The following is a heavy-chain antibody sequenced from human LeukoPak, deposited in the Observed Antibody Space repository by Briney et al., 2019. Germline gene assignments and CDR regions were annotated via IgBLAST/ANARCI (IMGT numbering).Heavy chain of an antibody. J-gene: IGHJ4*02. CDR3: ARRGSSGWKTFDY. CDR2: IDPSDSYT. Sequence: VESLKISCKGSGYSFTSYWISWVRQMPGKGLEWMGRIDPSDSYTNYSPSFQGHVTISADKSISTAYLQWSSLKASDTAMYYCARRGSSGWKTFDYWGQGTLVTVSS. V-gene: IGHV5-10-1*01. CDR1: GYSFTSYW. D-gene: IGHD6-19*01.